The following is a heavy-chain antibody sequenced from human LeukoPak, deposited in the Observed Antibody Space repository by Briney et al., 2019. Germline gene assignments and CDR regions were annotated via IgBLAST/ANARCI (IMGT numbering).Heavy chain of an antibody. J-gene: IGHJ4*02. CDR1: VLTFSRYS. V-gene: IGHV3-23*01. D-gene: IGHD5-18*01. Sequence: GGSLRLSRAFSVLTFSRYSMSGVRQAPGRGLEGVSGISSSGGSTPHADSVRGGFTISRDNSKNMLYLQMNSLRAEETAVYYCAKDRDTGIGAYSWGYFDYGGQGTLVTVPS. CDR2: ISSSGGST. CDR3: AKDRDTGIGAYSWGYFDY.